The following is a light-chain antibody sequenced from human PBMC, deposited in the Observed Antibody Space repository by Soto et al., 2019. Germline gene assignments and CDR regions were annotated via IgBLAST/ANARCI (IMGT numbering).Light chain of an antibody. CDR1: SSNIGAGYD. CDR2: GNS. J-gene: IGLJ2*01. V-gene: IGLV1-40*01. Sequence: QAVVTQPPSVSGAPGQRVTISCTGSSSNIGAGYDVHWYKQLAETAPKVLIYGNSNRPSGVPDRFSGSKSGTSASLAITGLQAEDEADYYCQSYDNSLSGRVFGGGTKLTVL. CDR3: QSYDNSLSGRV.